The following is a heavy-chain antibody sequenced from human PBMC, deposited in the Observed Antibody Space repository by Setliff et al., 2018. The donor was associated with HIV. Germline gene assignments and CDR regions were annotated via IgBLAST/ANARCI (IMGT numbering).Heavy chain of an antibody. CDR1: GGSFSGYY. D-gene: IGHD3-10*01. V-gene: IGHV4-34*01. CDR3: ARGLGRGSGTYYNPPGY. CDR2: INHSGNT. J-gene: IGHJ4*02. Sequence: SETLFLTCAFNGGSFSGYYWMWIRQSPGEGLEWIGEINHSGNTNYNPSLKSRVTMSGDTSKNQFSLNLTSVTAADTAVYFCARGLGRGSGTYYNPPGYWGPGTLVTVSS.